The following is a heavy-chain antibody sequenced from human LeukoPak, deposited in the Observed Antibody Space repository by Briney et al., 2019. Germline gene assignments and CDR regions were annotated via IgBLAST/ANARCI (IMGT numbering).Heavy chain of an antibody. Sequence: GGSLRLSCAASGFTFGIYSMSWVRQAPGKGLEWVSCISSSTVYKYYADSVKGRFTISRDNARNSLFLQMDSLRAEDTAVYYCARTPQGIDYRETSGPYNFDYWGQGILVTVSS. V-gene: IGHV3-21*06. CDR3: ARTPQGIDYRETSGPYNFDY. CDR1: GFTFGIYS. D-gene: IGHD3-10*01. J-gene: IGHJ4*02. CDR2: ISSSTVYK.